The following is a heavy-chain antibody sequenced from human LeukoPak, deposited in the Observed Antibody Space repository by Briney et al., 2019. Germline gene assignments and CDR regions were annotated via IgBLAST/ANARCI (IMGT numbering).Heavy chain of an antibody. J-gene: IGHJ4*02. CDR2: ISYDGSNK. V-gene: IGHV3-30*18. Sequence: GRSLRLSCAASGFTFSIYGMHWVRQAPGKGLEWVAFISYDGSNKYYADSVKGRFTISRDHSKNTLYLQMNSLRAEDTALYLCSKDPWQSGHYCDSSGQFDYWGQGTLVTVSS. CDR1: GFTFSIYG. D-gene: IGHD3-22*01. CDR3: SKDPWQSGHYCDSSGQFDY.